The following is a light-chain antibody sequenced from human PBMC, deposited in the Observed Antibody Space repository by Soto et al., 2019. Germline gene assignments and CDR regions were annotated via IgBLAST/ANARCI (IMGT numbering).Light chain of an antibody. J-gene: IGKJ1*01. Sequence: EIVLTQSPGTPSLSPGERATLSCGASQSISSSYLACYQQKPGQAPRLLTHGASNRATGIPDRFSGSGSGTDFTLTISRLEPEDFAVYYCQQYGGSTWTFGQGTTVDIK. CDR2: GAS. V-gene: IGKV3-20*01. CDR3: QQYGGSTWT. CDR1: QSISSSY.